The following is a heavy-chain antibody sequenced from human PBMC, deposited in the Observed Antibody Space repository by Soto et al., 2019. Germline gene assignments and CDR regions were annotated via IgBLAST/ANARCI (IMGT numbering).Heavy chain of an antibody. D-gene: IGHD6-13*01. Sequence: VSVKVSCKGSGGTFSSYAISWVRQAPGQGLEWMGWINPNSGGTNYAQKFQGWVTMTRDTSISTAYMELSRLRSDDTAVYYCARGRRAAAGRSLGMDVWGQGTTVTVSS. CDR2: INPNSGGT. V-gene: IGHV1-2*04. J-gene: IGHJ6*02. CDR3: ARGRRAAAGRSLGMDV. CDR1: GGTFSSYA.